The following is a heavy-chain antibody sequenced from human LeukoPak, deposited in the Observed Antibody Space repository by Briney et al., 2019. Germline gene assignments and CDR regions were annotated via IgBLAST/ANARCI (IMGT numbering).Heavy chain of an antibody. V-gene: IGHV4-38-2*01. Sequence: SETLSLTCAVSGYSLSSGYYWTWIRQPPGKGQEWIGSIYHSGSTYYTPSLKSRVTISVDTSKNQFSLKLSSVTAADTAVYYCARVYCSGGSCYTYYFDYWGQGTLVTVCS. J-gene: IGHJ4*02. D-gene: IGHD2-15*01. CDR3: ARVYCSGGSCYTYYFDY. CDR1: GYSLSSGYY. CDR2: IYHSGST.